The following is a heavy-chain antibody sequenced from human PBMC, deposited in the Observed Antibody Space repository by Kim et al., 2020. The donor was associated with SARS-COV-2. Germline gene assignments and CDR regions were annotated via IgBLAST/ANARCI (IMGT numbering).Heavy chain of an antibody. J-gene: IGHJ6*02. CDR2: ISSDGTTI. CDR1: GFTFSDYS. CDR3: ARRTTSWSAAYHYRGMDV. Sequence: GGSLRLSCAASGFTFSDYSMNWVRQTPGKGLEWVSYISSDGTTIYYADSVRGRFTISRDVAKNSLHLQMNSLRADDAAVYYCARRTTSWSAAYHYRGMDVWGQGTTVTVSS. D-gene: IGHD2-2*01. V-gene: IGHV3-48*04.